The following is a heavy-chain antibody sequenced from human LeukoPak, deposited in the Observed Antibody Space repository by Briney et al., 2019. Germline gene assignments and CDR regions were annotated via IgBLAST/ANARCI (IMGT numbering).Heavy chain of an antibody. Sequence: GESLQISCKGSGYSFTSYWIGWVRQMPGKGLEWMGIIYPGDSDTRYSPSFQGQVTISADKSISTAYLQWSSLKASDTAMYYCAISSEMATIIFDYWGQGTLVTVSS. J-gene: IGHJ4*02. D-gene: IGHD5-24*01. V-gene: IGHV5-51*01. CDR3: AISSEMATIIFDY. CDR2: IYPGDSDT. CDR1: GYSFTSYW.